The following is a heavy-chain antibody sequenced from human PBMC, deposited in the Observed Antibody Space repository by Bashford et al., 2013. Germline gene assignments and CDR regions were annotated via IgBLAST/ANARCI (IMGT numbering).Heavy chain of an antibody. Sequence: GESLKISCKGSGYSFTSYWIGWVRQMPGKGLEWMGIIYPGDSDTRYSPSFQGQVTISADKSISTAYLQWSSLKASDTAMYYCARHRPYSSSFRIRVGWFDPWADGTVVDRLL. V-gene: IGHV5-51*01. CDR3: ARHRPYSSSFRIRVGWFDP. CDR1: GYSFTSYW. D-gene: IGHD6-6*01. J-gene: IGHJ5*02. CDR2: IYPGDSDT.